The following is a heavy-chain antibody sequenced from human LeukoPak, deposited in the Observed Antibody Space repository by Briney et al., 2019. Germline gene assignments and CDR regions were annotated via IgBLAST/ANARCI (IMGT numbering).Heavy chain of an antibody. J-gene: IGHJ6*03. CDR2: MNPNSGNT. Sequence: GASVKASCKASGYTFTSYDINWVRQATGQGLEWMGWMNPNSGNTGYAQKFQGRVTMTRNTSISTAYMELSSLRSEDTAVYYCARGLDGSYYYYMDVWGKGTTVTVSS. D-gene: IGHD3-10*01. CDR1: GYTFTSYD. CDR3: ARGLDGSYYYYMDV. V-gene: IGHV1-8*01.